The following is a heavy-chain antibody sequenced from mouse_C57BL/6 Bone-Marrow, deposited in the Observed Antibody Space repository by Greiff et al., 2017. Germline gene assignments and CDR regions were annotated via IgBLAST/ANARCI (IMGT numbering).Heavy chain of an antibody. CDR3: AIEEVYDGYFSWFAY. CDR2: IYPRSGNT. Sequence: VQLQQSGAELARPGASVKLSCKASGYTFTSYGISWVKQRTGQGLEWIGEIYPRSGNTYYNEKFKGKATLTADTSSSTAYMELRSLTSEDSAVYFCAIEEVYDGYFSWFAYWGQGTLVTVSA. J-gene: IGHJ3*01. V-gene: IGHV1-81*01. D-gene: IGHD2-3*01. CDR1: GYTFTSYG.